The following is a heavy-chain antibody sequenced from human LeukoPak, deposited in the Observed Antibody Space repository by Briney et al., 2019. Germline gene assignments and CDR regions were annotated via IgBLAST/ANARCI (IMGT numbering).Heavy chain of an antibody. D-gene: IGHD3-22*01. CDR3: ARVFYYGSSGPWEAFDI. J-gene: IGHJ3*02. CDR1: GDSITSSDHY. Sequence: SETLSLTCTLSGDSITSSDHYWVWIRQSPGKGLKWIGRVSQSGNTYYRSSLKSRVTVSIDTSKNEFSLILTSVTAADTAVYYCARVFYYGSSGPWEAFDIWGQGTMVTVSS. CDR2: VSQSGNT. V-gene: IGHV4-39*07.